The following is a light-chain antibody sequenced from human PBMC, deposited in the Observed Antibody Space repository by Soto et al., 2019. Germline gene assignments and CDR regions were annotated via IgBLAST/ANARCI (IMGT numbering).Light chain of an antibody. CDR1: QSVSSN. CDR3: QQYNNWPPYT. CDR2: GAS. V-gene: IGKV3-15*01. Sequence: EIVMTQSPATLSVSPGERATLSCRASQSVSSNLAWYQQKPGQAPRLLIYGASTRDTGIPARFSGSGSGTEYTPTISSLQSEDFAVYYCQQYNNWPPYTLGQETTLEIK. J-gene: IGKJ2*01.